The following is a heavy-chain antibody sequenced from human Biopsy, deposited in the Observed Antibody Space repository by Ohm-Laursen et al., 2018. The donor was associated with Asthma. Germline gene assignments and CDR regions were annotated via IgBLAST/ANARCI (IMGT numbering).Heavy chain of an antibody. D-gene: IGHD3-22*01. CDR3: ARGDSSNWSHYYFDC. J-gene: IGHJ4*02. CDR1: GFAVSRDH. V-gene: IGHV3-53*01. CDR2: IYSGGTS. Sequence: SLRLSCTASGFAVSRDHMFWVRQAPGKGLEWVSVIYSGGTSHTADSMRGRFTISRDYSKNTLYLQMHSLRAEDTAVYYCARGDSSNWSHYYFDCWGQGTLVTVSS.